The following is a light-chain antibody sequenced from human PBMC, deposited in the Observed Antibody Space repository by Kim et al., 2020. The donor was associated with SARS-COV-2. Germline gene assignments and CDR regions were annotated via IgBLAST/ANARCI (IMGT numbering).Light chain of an antibody. CDR3: CSYAGTSTWM. Sequence: GQSVTMSCTGTRSDVATYKYVSWYQQHPGKAPKLMIYDVSKRPSGVPDRFSGSKSGSTASLTISWLQADDEADYYCCSYAGTSTWMFGGGTQLTVL. V-gene: IGLV2-11*03. CDR2: DVS. CDR1: RSDVATYKY. J-gene: IGLJ3*02.